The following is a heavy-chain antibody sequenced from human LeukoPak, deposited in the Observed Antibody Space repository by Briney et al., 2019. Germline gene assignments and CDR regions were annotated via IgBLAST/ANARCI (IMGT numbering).Heavy chain of an antibody. V-gene: IGHV1-24*01. CDR1: GYTLTELS. CDR2: FDPEDGET. J-gene: IGHJ6*02. CDR3: ATGSSGSYYSRYYYYGMDV. D-gene: IGHD3-10*01. Sequence: ASVKVSCKVSGYTLTELSMHWVRQAPGKGLEWMGGFDPEDGETIYAQKFQGRVTMTEDTSTDAAYMELSSLRSEDTAVYYCATGSSGSYYSRYYYYGMDVWGQGTTVTVSS.